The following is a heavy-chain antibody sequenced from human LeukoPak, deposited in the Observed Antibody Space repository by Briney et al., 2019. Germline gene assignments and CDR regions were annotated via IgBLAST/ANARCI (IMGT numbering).Heavy chain of an antibody. CDR2: IIPIFGTA. V-gene: IGHV1-69*05. CDR3: ARWGVEYSSSSSLYYYYMDV. D-gene: IGHD6-6*01. J-gene: IGHJ6*03. CDR1: GGTFSSYA. Sequence: GASVKVSCKASGGTFSSYAISWVRQAPGQGLEWMGGIIPIFGTANYAQKFQGRVTITTDESTSTAYMELSSLRSEDTAVYYCARWGVEYSSSSSLYYYYMDVWGKGTTVTVSS.